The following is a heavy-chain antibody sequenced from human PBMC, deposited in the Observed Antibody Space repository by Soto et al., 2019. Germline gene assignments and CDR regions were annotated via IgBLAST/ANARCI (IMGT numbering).Heavy chain of an antibody. Sequence: QVQLVESGGGVVQPGRSLRLSCAASGFTFSSYGMHWVRQAPGKGLEWVAVISYAGSNKYYADSVKGRFTISSDNSKNTLYLQMNSLRAEDTAVYYCAKDDDSSGYYLAYWGQGTLGTVSS. CDR1: GFTFSSYG. J-gene: IGHJ4*02. V-gene: IGHV3-30*18. D-gene: IGHD3-22*01. CDR3: AKDDDSSGYYLAY. CDR2: ISYAGSNK.